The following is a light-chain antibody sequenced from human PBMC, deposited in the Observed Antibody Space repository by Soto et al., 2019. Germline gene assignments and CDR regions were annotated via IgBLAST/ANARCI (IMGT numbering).Light chain of an antibody. CDR3: QQANSFPLT. Sequence: DIQMTQSPSSVSASVGDRVTITCRASQGISSWLAWYQHKPGKAPKLLIYAASSLQSGVPSRFIGSGSGADFTLTISSLQPEDFATYYCQQANSFPLTVGGGTKVEIK. J-gene: IGKJ4*01. CDR1: QGISSW. CDR2: AAS. V-gene: IGKV1-12*01.